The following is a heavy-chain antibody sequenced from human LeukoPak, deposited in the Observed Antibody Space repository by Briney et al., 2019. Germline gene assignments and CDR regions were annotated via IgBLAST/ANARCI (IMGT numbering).Heavy chain of an antibody. Sequence: GGSLRLSCAASGFTFSSYEMNWVRQAPGKGLEWVSGISWNSGSIGYADSVKGRFTISRDNAKNSLYLQMNSLRAEDTALYYCAKSTRDDFWSGYYVDYWGQGTLVTVSS. V-gene: IGHV3-9*01. D-gene: IGHD3-3*01. J-gene: IGHJ4*02. CDR3: AKSTRDDFWSGYYVDY. CDR2: ISWNSGSI. CDR1: GFTFSSYE.